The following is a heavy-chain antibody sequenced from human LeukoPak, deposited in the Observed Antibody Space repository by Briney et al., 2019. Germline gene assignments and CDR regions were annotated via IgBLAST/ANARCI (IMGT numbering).Heavy chain of an antibody. V-gene: IGHV1-18*01. Sequence: ASVKVSCKASGYTFTSYGISWVRQAPGQGLEWMGWISAYNGNTNYAQKLQGRVTMTTDTSTSTAYMELRSLRSDDTAVYYCAKVHYYDSSGMGGFDHWGQGTLVTVSS. J-gene: IGHJ4*02. D-gene: IGHD3-22*01. CDR1: GYTFTSYG. CDR3: AKVHYYDSSGMGGFDH. CDR2: ISAYNGNT.